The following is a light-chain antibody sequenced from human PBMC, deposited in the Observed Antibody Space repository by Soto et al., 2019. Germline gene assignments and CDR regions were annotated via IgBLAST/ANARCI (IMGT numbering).Light chain of an antibody. J-gene: IGKJ1*01. CDR3: QQSYSTPRT. CDR1: QSISSY. V-gene: IGKV1-39*01. Sequence: DIQMTQSPSSLSASVGDRVTITCRASQSISSYLNWYQQKPGKAPKLLIYAASSLQSGVPSRFSGSGSGKDFTLTISSLQPEDFATYYCQQSYSTPRTFGHLTKVDIX. CDR2: AAS.